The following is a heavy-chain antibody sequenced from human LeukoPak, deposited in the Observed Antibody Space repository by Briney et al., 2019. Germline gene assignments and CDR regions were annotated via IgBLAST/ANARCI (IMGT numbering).Heavy chain of an antibody. D-gene: IGHD4-17*01. J-gene: IGHJ4*02. CDR3: AKVKTVTTSHYDY. CDR1: GFTFSSYA. CDR2: ISGSGGST. V-gene: IGHV3-23*01. Sequence: GGSLRLSCAASGFTFSSYAMSWVRQAPGKGLEWVSAISGSGGSTYYADSVKGRFTISRDNSKNTLYLQMDSLRAEDTAVYYCAKVKTVTTSHYDYWGQGTLVTVSS.